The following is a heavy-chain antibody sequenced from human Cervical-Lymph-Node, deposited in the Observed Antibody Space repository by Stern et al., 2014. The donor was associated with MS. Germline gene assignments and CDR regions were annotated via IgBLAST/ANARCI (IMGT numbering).Heavy chain of an antibody. J-gene: IGHJ4*02. CDR2: IYWDDDK. D-gene: IGHD3-9*01. V-gene: IGHV2-5*02. Sequence: QVTLRESGPPLVKPTHTLTLTCTFSGFSLNTRGVGVGWIRQPPGKAPEWLALIYWDDDKRYSPSLKSRLTISKDTPNNQVVLTMSNMDPVDTATYFCAHEHILTGPFDYWGQGALVTVSS. CDR1: GFSLNTRGVG. CDR3: AHEHILTGPFDY.